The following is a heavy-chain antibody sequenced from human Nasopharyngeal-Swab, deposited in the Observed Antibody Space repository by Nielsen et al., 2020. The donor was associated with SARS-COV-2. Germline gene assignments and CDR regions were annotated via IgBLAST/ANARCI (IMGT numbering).Heavy chain of an antibody. D-gene: IGHD2-15*01. CDR3: ARVLGDYGDY. CDR1: GFTFSSYG. V-gene: IGHV3-33*01. CDR2: IWYDGSNK. J-gene: IGHJ4*02. Sequence: GESLKISCAASGFTFSSYGMHWVRQAPGKGLEWVAVIWYDGSNKYYADSVKGRFTISRDNSKDTLYLQMNSLRAEDTAVYYCARVLGDYGDYWGQGTLVTVSS.